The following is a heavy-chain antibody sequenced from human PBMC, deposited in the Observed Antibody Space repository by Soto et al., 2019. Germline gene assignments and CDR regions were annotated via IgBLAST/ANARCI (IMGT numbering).Heavy chain of an antibody. CDR1: GFTFSSYG. CDR2: ISYDGSNK. D-gene: IGHD3-10*01. CDR3: AKDLRGYYGSGSYYTAYYYGMDV. V-gene: IGHV3-30*18. J-gene: IGHJ6*02. Sequence: GGSLRLSCVVSGFTFSSYGMHWVRQAPGKGLEWVAVISYDGSNKYYADSVKGRFTISRDNSKNTLYLQMNSLRAEDTAVYYCAKDLRGYYGSGSYYTAYYYGMDVWGQGTTVTVSS.